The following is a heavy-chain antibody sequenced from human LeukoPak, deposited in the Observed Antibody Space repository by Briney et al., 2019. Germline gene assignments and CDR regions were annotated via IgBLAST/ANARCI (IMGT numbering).Heavy chain of an antibody. CDR1: GFTFSDHY. Sequence: GGSLRLSCAASGFTFSDHYMDWVRQAPGKELEWVGRSRNRAHSYTTEYAASVKGSFTISRDDSKNLLFLQLDSLKTEDTAVYYCTRRGYSYDYCDYWGQGTLVSVSS. CDR3: TRRGYSYDYCDY. D-gene: IGHD5-18*01. J-gene: IGHJ4*02. CDR2: SRNRAHSYTT. V-gene: IGHV3-72*01.